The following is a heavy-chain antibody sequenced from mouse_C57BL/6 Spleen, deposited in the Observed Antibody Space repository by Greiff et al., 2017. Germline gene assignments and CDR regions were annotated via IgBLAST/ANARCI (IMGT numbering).Heavy chain of an antibody. Sequence: VKLQQSGPELVKPGASVKISCKASGSAFSSSWMNWVKQRPGKGLEWIGKIYPGDGDTNYNGKLKGKATLTADQSSSTAYMQLSSLTAEDSAVYFCARNPRYAMYYWGQGTSVTVSS. J-gene: IGHJ4*01. CDR1: GSAFSSSW. CDR2: IYPGDGDT. CDR3: ARNPRYAMYY. D-gene: IGHD2-14*01. V-gene: IGHV1-82*01.